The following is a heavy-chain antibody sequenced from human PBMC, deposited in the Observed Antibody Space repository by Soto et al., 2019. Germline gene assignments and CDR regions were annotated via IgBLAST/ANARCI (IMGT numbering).Heavy chain of an antibody. Sequence: PSETLSLTCAVSGGSISSGGYAWAWMRQPPGKGLEWVGYIYQTGSTYYNPSLKSRVTMAADRSKNQFSLNLASVTAADTAVYYCARSYSGGDAYFDYWGQGTVVTVSS. CDR1: GGSISSGGYA. J-gene: IGHJ4*02. CDR3: ARSYSGGDAYFDY. V-gene: IGHV4-30-2*01. CDR2: IYQTGST. D-gene: IGHD2-21*02.